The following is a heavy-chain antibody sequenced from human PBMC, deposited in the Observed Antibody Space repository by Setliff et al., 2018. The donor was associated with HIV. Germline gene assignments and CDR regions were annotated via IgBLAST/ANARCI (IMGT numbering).Heavy chain of an antibody. CDR2: INPNSGAT. V-gene: IGHV1-2*02. D-gene: IGHD1-26*01. CDR1: GYTFSGYY. Sequence: ASVKVSCKASGYTFSGYYLHWVRRAPGQGLEWMGWINPNSGATNYAQSFQGRVTMSRDTSISTAYMDLSSLTSDDTAVYYCALASIVSTARWNHWGRGTTVTVSS. CDR3: ALASIVSTARWNH. J-gene: IGHJ4*02.